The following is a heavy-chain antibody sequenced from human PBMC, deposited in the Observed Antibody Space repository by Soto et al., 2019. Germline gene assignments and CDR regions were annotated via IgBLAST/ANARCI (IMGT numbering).Heavy chain of an antibody. J-gene: IGHJ4*02. CDR3: AKGLHRASLDY. Sequence: EVQLLESGGTLVQPGGSLRLSCVASGFTFSTHTMNWVRQAPGKGLEWVSRLTADSDDTSYADSIKGRFTISRDNSKNTLYLQMTRLRAEEASISYCAKGLHRASLDYWGQGALVTVAS. D-gene: IGHD2-21*02. CDR2: LTADSDDT. V-gene: IGHV3-23*01. CDR1: GFTFSTHT.